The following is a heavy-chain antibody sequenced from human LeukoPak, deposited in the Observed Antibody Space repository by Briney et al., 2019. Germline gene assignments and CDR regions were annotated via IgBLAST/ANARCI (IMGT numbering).Heavy chain of an antibody. CDR3: AREGYSGYGHPLPLDY. V-gene: IGHV4-61*02. CDR2: IYTSGST. CDR1: GGSISSGSYY. Sequence: SPSETLSLTCTVSGGSISSGSYYWSWLRQPAGKGLEWIGRIYTSGSTNYNPSLKSRVTISVDTSKNQFSLKLSSVTAADTAVYYCAREGYSGYGHPLPLDYWGQGTLVTVSS. D-gene: IGHD5-12*01. J-gene: IGHJ4*02.